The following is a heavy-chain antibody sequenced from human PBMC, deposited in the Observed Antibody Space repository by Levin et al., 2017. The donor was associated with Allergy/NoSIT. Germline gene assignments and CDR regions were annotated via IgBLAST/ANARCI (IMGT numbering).Heavy chain of an antibody. D-gene: IGHD3-22*01. V-gene: IGHV2-5*02. CDR1: GFSLNTDGVG. CDR2: IYWDDEE. Sequence: SGPTLVKPTQTLTLTCTFSGFSLNTDGVGVGWARQPPGKALEWLAVIYWDDEERYSPSLKSRLTVTKDTSKNQVVLTMSNMDSVDTPTYYCLHRHEYYYANSGWLLRYFDLWGRGTLVTVSS. CDR3: LHRHEYYYANSGWLLRYFDL. J-gene: IGHJ2*01.